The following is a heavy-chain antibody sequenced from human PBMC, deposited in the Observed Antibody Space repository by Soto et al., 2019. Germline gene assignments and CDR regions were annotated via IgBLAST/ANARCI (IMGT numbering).Heavy chain of an antibody. CDR1: GFTVSSNY. Sequence: GGSLRLSCAASGFTVSSNYMSWVRQAPGKGLKWVSVIYSGGSTYYADSVKGRFTISRDNSKNTLYLQMNSLRAEDTAVYYCARDGGAVAGTVSEYFQHWGQGTLVTVSS. J-gene: IGHJ1*01. V-gene: IGHV3-66*01. D-gene: IGHD6-19*01. CDR2: IYSGGST. CDR3: ARDGGAVAGTVSEYFQH.